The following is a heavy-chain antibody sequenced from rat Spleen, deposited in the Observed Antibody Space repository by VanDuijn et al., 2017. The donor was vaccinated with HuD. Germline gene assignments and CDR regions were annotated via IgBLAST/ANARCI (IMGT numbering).Heavy chain of an antibody. Sequence: EVQLQESGPGPVKVSESLSLTCSVTGHSITSSYRWNWIRKFPGNKLEWMGYINSAGTTNYNPSLKSRISITRDTFQNQFFLQVNSVSSEDTATYYCARLGTEAIGNWFAYWGQGTLVTVSS. CDR3: ARLGTEAIGNWFAY. V-gene: IGHV3-3*01. D-gene: IGHD1-11*01. CDR2: INSAGTT. CDR1: GHSITSSYR. J-gene: IGHJ3*01.